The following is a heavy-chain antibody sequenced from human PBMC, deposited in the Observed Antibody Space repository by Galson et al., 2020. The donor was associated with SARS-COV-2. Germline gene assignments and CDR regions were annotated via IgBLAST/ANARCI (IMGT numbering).Heavy chain of an antibody. J-gene: IGHJ4*02. CDR1: GFTFSNYW. CDR3: AKVGGRSRGSHY. D-gene: IGHD3-10*01. V-gene: IGHV3-7*01. Sequence: GESLKISCAGSGFTFSNYWMNWVRQAPGKGLEWVANINQDESEKYYVDSVKGRFTISRDNAKNSLYLQMNSLRAEDTAIYYCAKVGGRSRGSHYWGQGTLVTVSS. CDR2: INQDESEK.